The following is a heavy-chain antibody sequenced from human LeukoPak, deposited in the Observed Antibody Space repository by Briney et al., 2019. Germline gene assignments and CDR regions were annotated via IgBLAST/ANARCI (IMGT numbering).Heavy chain of an antibody. CDR3: ARGQGIAAAGDDY. CDR1: GFTFSSYS. D-gene: IGHD6-13*01. V-gene: IGHV3-21*01. CDR2: ISSSSSYI. Sequence: GGSLRLSCAASGFTFSSYSMNWVRQAPGKGLEWVSSISSSSSYIYYADSVKGRFTISRDNAKNSLYLQMNSLRAEDTAVYYCARGQGIAAAGDDYWGQGTLVTVS. J-gene: IGHJ4*02.